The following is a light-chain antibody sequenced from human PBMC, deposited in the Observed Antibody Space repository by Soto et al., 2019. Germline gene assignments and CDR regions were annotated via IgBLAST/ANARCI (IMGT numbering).Light chain of an antibody. V-gene: IGLV1-44*01. J-gene: IGLJ3*02. CDR2: NNN. Sequence: QSVLTQPPSASGTPGQRVTISCSGSRASIGSNTVTWYQHLPGAAPTILVYNNNQRPSGVPDRFSGAKSDTSASLAISGRQFEDEAVDYCAAWDDSLSAPVFGGGTKLTVL. CDR1: RASIGSNT. CDR3: AAWDDSLSAPV.